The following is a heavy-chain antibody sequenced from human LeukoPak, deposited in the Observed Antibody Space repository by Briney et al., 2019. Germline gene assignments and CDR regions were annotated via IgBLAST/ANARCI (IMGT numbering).Heavy chain of an antibody. CDR3: AREMTTVTTLGSFDY. CDR1: GYTFTGYY. V-gene: IGHV1-2*02. CDR2: INPNSGGT. D-gene: IGHD4-17*01. Sequence: ASVKVSCKASGYTFTGYYMHWVRQAPGQGLEWMGWINPNSGGTNYAQKFQGRVTMTRDTSISTAYMELSRLRSDDTAVYYYAREMTTVTTLGSFDYWGQGTLVTVSS. J-gene: IGHJ4*02.